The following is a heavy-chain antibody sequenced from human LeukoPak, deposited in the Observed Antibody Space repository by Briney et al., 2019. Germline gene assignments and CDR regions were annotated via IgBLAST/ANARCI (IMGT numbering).Heavy chain of an antibody. V-gene: IGHV3-64*01. CDR3: AREKHDYDDASDI. J-gene: IGHJ3*02. CDR1: GFTFSSYA. CDR2: ISSNGGST. Sequence: PGGSLRLSCAASGFTFSSYAMHWVRQAPGKGLEYVSAISSNGGSTYYANSVKGRFTISRDNSKNTLYLQMGSLRAEDMAVYYCAREKHDYDDASDIWGQGTMVTVSS. D-gene: IGHD4-17*01.